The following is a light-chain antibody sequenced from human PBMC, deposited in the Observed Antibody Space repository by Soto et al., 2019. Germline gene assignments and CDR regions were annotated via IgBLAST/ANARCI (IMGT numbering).Light chain of an antibody. CDR2: DVS. Sequence: QSVLTQPASVSGSPGQSITISCTGTSSDVGGYNFVSWYQHHPGKAPKLIIYDVSNRHSGVSNRFSGSKSGNTASLTISGLQAEDEADYYCTSYTTSITYVFGTGTKVTVL. CDR1: SSDVGGYNF. J-gene: IGLJ1*01. V-gene: IGLV2-14*03. CDR3: TSYTTSITYV.